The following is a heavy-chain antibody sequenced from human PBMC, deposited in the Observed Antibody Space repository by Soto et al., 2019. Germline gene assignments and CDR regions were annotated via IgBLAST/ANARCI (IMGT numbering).Heavy chain of an antibody. J-gene: IGHJ4*02. V-gene: IGHV4-31*03. CDR1: GDSISSGGYY. CDR2: IYYSGTT. Sequence: QVQLQESGPGLVKPSQTLSLTCTVSGDSISSGGYYWSWIRQHPGKGLEWIGYIYYSGTTYYNPSLESRVSISADTSENQFSLKVKSVTVADTAVYYCESTYYTGDSGPYDYWGQGTLVTVSS. CDR3: ESTYYTGDSGPYDY. D-gene: IGHD1-26*01.